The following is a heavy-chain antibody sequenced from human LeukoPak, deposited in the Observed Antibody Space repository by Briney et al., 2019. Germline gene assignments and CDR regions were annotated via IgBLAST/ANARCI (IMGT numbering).Heavy chain of an antibody. J-gene: IGHJ4*02. Sequence: GGSLRLSCAASGFTFTNAWMTWVRQAPGKGLEWVGRIKGKSDGGTTDYAAPVKGRFTISRDDSKNTLYLQMSSLETEDTAVYYCTTTDGGNSGGWGQGTLATVSS. CDR3: TTTDGGNSGG. D-gene: IGHD4-23*01. V-gene: IGHV3-15*01. CDR1: GFTFTNAW. CDR2: IKGKSDGGTT.